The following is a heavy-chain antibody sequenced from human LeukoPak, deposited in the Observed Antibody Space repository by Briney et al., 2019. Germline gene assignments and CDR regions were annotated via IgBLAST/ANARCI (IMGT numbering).Heavy chain of an antibody. D-gene: IGHD6-13*01. CDR1: GGSISSYY. CDR3: ARLVASSSWWDY. CDR2: IYYSGST. Sequence: PSETPSLTCTVSGGSISSYYWSWIRQPPGKGLEWIGFIYYSGSTKYNPSLQSRVTISVDTSKNQFSLKLSSVTAADTAVYYCARLVASSSWWDYWGQGTLVTVSS. J-gene: IGHJ4*02. V-gene: IGHV4-59*08.